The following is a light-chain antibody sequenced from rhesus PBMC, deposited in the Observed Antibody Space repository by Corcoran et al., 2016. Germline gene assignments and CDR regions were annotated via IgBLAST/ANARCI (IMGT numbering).Light chain of an antibody. V-gene: IGKV1-74*01. Sequence: DIQMTQSPSSLSASVGDRVTITCRASENVNNYLNWYQQKPGKAPKLLIYKASTLQSGVPSRFSGSGAGTDDNFPIRSLQPEDVATYYCQHGYGTPYSFGQGTKVEIK. CDR3: QHGYGTPYS. J-gene: IGKJ2*01. CDR2: KAS. CDR1: ENVNNY.